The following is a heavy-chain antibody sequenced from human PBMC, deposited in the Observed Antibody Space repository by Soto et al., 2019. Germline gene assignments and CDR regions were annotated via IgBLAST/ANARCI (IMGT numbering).Heavy chain of an antibody. CDR2: IYYSGST. CDR1: GGSISSSSYY. V-gene: IGHV4-39*01. J-gene: IGHJ4*02. CDR3: ARHNQANSKPFDY. Sequence: PSETLSLTCTVSGGSISSSSYYWGWIRQPPGKGLEWIGSIYYSGSTYYNPSLKSRVTISVDTSKNQFSLKLSSVTAADTAVYYCARHNQANSKPFDYWGQGTLVTVAS.